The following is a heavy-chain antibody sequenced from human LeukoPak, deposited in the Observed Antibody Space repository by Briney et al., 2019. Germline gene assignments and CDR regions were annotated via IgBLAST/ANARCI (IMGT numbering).Heavy chain of an antibody. D-gene: IGHD3-9*01. V-gene: IGHV1-69*13. CDR3: ARAGKLLRYFDWLLAFDY. CDR1: GGTFSSYA. J-gene: IGHJ4*02. Sequence: ASVKVSCKASGGTFSSYAISWVRQAPGQGLEWMGGIIPIFGTANYAQKFQGRVTITADESTSTAYMELSSLRSEDTAVYYCARAGKLLRYFDWLLAFDYWGQGTQVTVSS. CDR2: IIPIFGTA.